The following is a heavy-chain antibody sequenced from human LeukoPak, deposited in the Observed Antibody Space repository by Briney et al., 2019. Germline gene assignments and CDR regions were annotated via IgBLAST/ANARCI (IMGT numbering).Heavy chain of an antibody. Sequence: ASVKVSCKASGYTFTGYYMHWVRQAPGQGLEWMGWINPNSGGTNYAQKFQGRVTMTRDTSISTAYMELGRLRSDDTAVYYCARDRLGQEFGAYMDVWGKGTTVTVSS. CDR1: GYTFTGYY. V-gene: IGHV1-2*02. CDR2: INPNSGGT. J-gene: IGHJ6*03. CDR3: ARDRLGQEFGAYMDV. D-gene: IGHD3-16*01.